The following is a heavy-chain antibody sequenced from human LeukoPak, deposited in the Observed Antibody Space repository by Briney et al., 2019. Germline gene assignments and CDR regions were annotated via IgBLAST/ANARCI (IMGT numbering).Heavy chain of an antibody. V-gene: IGHV3-21*01. Sequence: GGSLRLSCAASGFTFSSYSMNWVRQAPGKGLEWVSSISSSSSYIYYADSVKGRFTISRDNAKNSLYLQMNSLRAEDTAVCYCARAGQLVPFDYWGQGTLVTVSS. D-gene: IGHD6-6*01. J-gene: IGHJ4*02. CDR3: ARAGQLVPFDY. CDR2: ISSSSSYI. CDR1: GFTFSSYS.